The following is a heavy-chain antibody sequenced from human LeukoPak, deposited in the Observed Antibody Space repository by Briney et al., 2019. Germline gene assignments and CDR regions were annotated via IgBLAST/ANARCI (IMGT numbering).Heavy chain of an antibody. J-gene: IGHJ6*02. CDR3: AKDQTGYDFWSGYRYYGMDV. CDR2: IKQDGSEK. D-gene: IGHD3-3*01. V-gene: IGHV3-7*03. CDR1: GFTFSGYS. Sequence: GGSLRLSCAASGFTFSGYSMNWVRQAPGKGLEWVANIKQDGSEKYYVDSVKGRFTISRDNAKNSLYLQMNSLRAEDTAVYYCAKDQTGYDFWSGYRYYGMDVWGQGTTVTVSS.